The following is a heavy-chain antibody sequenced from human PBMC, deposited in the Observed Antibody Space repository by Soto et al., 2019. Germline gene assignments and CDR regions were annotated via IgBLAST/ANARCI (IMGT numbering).Heavy chain of an antibody. Sequence: GVLRLSCAASGFTFSSYWMHWVRQAPGKGLVWVSRINSDGSSTSYADSVKGRFTISRDNAKNTLYLQMNSLRAEDTAVYYCARSGHSSSPWYYYYGMDVWGPGTTVTVS. D-gene: IGHD6-6*01. CDR2: INSDGSST. J-gene: IGHJ6*02. CDR1: GFTFSSYW. V-gene: IGHV3-74*01. CDR3: ARSGHSSSPWYYYYGMDV.